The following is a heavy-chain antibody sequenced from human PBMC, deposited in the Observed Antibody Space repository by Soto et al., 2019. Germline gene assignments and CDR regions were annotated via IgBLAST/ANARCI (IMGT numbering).Heavy chain of an antibody. CDR3: ARARGSYRYSYYYYYMDV. V-gene: IGHV4-34*01. J-gene: IGHJ6*03. CDR2: INHSGST. CDR1: GGSFSGYY. Sequence: SETLSLTCAVYGGSFSGYYWSWIRQPPGKGLEWIGEINHSGSTNYNPSLKSRVTISVDTSKNQFSLKLSSVTAADTAVYYCARARGSYRYSYYYYYMDVWGKGTTVTVSS. D-gene: IGHD3-16*02.